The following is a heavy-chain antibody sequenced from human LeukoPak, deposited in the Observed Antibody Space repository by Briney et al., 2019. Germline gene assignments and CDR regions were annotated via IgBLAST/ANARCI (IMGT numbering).Heavy chain of an antibody. CDR2: INPTSGGT. V-gene: IGHV1-2*02. D-gene: IGHD3-22*01. CDR1: GYTFTGYY. CDR3: ARVWYYYDSTGILTLYFDY. J-gene: IGHJ4*02. Sequence: ASVKVSCKTSGYTFTGYYMHWVRQAPGHGLEWMGWINPTSGGTNYAQKFQGRVTMTRDTSISTAYMELSRLRSDDTAVYYCARVWYYYDSTGILTLYFDYWGQGTLVTVSS.